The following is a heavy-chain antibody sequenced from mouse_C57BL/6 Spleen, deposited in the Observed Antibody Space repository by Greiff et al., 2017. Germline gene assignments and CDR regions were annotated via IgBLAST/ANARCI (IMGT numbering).Heavy chain of an antibody. Sequence: EVKLVESGAGLVKPGGSLKLSCEASGFTFSSYAMSWVRQTPEKRLEWVAYISSGGDYIYYADTVKGRFTLTRDNARNTLYMQMSSLKSEDTAMYYCTRELPGNAIDYWGQGTSLTVSS. CDR1: GFTFSSYA. V-gene: IGHV5-9-1*02. CDR2: ISSGGDYI. D-gene: IGHD1-1*01. J-gene: IGHJ4*01. CDR3: TRELPGNAIDY.